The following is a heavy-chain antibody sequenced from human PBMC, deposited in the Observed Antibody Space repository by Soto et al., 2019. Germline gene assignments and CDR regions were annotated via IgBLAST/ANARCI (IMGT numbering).Heavy chain of an antibody. V-gene: IGHV3-21*01. CDR1: GFTFSSYS. CDR3: ASRHYGMEV. J-gene: IGHJ6*02. Sequence: EVELVESGGGLVKPGGSLRLSCAASGFTFSSYSMNWVRQAPGKGLEWVSSITSSSSYIYYADSVKGRFTISRDNAKNSWYRQMNRRRAEDAAVYYCASRHYGMEVWGQGTTVTVSS. CDR2: ITSSSSYI.